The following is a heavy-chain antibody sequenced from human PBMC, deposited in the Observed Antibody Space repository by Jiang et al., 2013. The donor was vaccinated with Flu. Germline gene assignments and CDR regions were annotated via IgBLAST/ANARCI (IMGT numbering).Heavy chain of an antibody. CDR2: TYYRSKWYN. CDR3: ASSEIYSGRVFDY. V-gene: IGHV6-1*01. CDR1: SVSSNTAA. Sequence: SVSSNTAAWNWIRQSPSRGLEWLGRTYYRSKWYNEYAVSVKSRISINPDTSKNQFSLQLNSVTPEDTAVYYCASSEIYSGRVFDYWGQGTLVTVSS. D-gene: IGHD6-13*01. J-gene: IGHJ4*02.